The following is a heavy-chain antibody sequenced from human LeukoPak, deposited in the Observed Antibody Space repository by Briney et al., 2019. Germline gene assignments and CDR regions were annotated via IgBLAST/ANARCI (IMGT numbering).Heavy chain of an antibody. CDR2: ISGSGVNT. CDR1: GYTFSSYS. CDR3: ARGRSGYGPFDVFDI. V-gene: IGHV3-23*01. D-gene: IGHD3-22*01. J-gene: IGHJ3*02. Sequence: GGSLRLSCTASGYTFSSYSMTWVRQAPGKGLEWVSAISGSGVNTNYADSVQDRFAASRGNPTNTLYLQMNSLRAEDTAVYYCARGRSGYGPFDVFDIWGQGTWVTVSS.